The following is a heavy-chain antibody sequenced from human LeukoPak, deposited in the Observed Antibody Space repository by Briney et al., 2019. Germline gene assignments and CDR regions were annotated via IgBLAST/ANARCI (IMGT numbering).Heavy chain of an antibody. V-gene: IGHV3-23*01. Sequence: GGLVRLSCVASGFTFSSYAMSWVRQAPGKGLEWVSGISGSGGSTYYADSVEGRFTISRDNSKNTLYLQMNILRAEEDSAVYYCAREYFSSSSGGYYFDSWGQGTLVTVSS. CDR3: AREYFSSSSGGYYFDS. CDR2: ISGSGGST. J-gene: IGHJ4*02. CDR1: GFTFSSYA. D-gene: IGHD6-6*01.